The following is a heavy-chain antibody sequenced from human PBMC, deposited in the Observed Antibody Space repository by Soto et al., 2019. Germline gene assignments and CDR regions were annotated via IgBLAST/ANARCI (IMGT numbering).Heavy chain of an antibody. CDR3: AGRGGYYPSHHWFAP. D-gene: IGHD3-10*01. J-gene: IGHJ5*02. Sequence: QVQLVQSGAEVKKPGASVKVSCKASGYTFTSYGISWVRQAPGQGLEWMGWISAYNGNTNYAQKLQGRVTMTTDTPTSTAHMELGSLRSHDTAVYYCAGRGGYYPSHHWFAPSGQGTLVTVSS. CDR1: GYTFTSYG. CDR2: ISAYNGNT. V-gene: IGHV1-18*01.